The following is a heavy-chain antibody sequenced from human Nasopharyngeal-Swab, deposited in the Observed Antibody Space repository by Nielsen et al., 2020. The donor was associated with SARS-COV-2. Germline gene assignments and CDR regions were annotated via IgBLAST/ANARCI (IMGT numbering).Heavy chain of an antibody. D-gene: IGHD1-26*01. J-gene: IGHJ4*02. CDR2: ISDNGGST. CDR1: GFTFSSYA. CDR3: VKKTIERSYDY. V-gene: IGHV3-64D*08. Sequence: GESLKISCSASGFTFSSYAMHWVRQAPGLGLEYVSAISDNGGSTYYADSVKGRLTISRDNSKNTLYLQMSSLRPEDTAVYYCVKKTIERSYDYWGQGTLVTVSS.